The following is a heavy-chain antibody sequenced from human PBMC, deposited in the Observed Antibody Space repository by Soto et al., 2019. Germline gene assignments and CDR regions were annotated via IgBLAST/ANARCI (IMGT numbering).Heavy chain of an antibody. D-gene: IGHD3-9*01. V-gene: IGHV4-39*01. CDR1: GGSISSSSYY. CDR3: ASLGTIFLSGDRVY. J-gene: IGHJ4*02. CDR2: IYYSGST. Sequence: PSETLSLTCTVSGGSISSSSYYWGWIRQPPGKGLEWIGSIYYSGSTYYNPSLKSRVTISEDTSKNQFSLKLSSATAAATAVYYCASLGTIFLSGDRVYWGQETLVTVAS.